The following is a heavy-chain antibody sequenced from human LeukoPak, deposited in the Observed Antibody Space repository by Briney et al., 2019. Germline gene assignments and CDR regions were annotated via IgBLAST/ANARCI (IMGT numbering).Heavy chain of an antibody. D-gene: IGHD3-10*01. Sequence: ASVKVSYKASGYTFTNYFLHWLRQAPGQGPEWMGWVNSNSGGTHYAQKFQGRVTMTRDTSINTAYMELSRLRSDDTAVYYCARDSFGHDNDFDYWGQGTLVTVSS. J-gene: IGHJ4*02. CDR1: GYTFTNYF. CDR3: ARDSFGHDNDFDY. V-gene: IGHV1-2*02. CDR2: VNSNSGGT.